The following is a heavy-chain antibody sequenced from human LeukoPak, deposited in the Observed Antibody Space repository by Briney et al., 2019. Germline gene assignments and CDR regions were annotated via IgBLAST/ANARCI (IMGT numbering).Heavy chain of an antibody. CDR2: ISNSGSTT. V-gene: IGHV3-11*04. D-gene: IGHD1-14*01. J-gene: IGHJ3*01. CDR3: ANHRRPYLPDTTHAFDV. CDR1: GFTFSDNY. Sequence: SGGCLRLSCPASGFTFSDNYMSWIRQAPGKGLEWGSWISNSGSTTYYADSVKGRFTMSRDNAKKSLYLQMNSLRAEDTAVYYCANHRRPYLPDTTHAFDVWGQGTMVTVSS.